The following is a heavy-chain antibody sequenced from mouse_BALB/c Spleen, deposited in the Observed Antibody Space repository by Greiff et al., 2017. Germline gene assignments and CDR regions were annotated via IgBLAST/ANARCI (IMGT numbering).Heavy chain of an antibody. CDR3: AIYRYDEGGDY. J-gene: IGHJ2*01. D-gene: IGHD2-14*01. CDR1: GYSITSGYY. V-gene: IGHV3-6*02. Sequence: EVKVEESGPGLVKPSQSLSLTCSVTGYSITSGYYWNWIRQFPGNKLEWMGYISYDGSNNYNPSLKNRISITRDTSKNQFFLKLNSVTTEDTATYYCAIYRYDEGGDYWGQGTTLTVSS. CDR2: ISYDGSN.